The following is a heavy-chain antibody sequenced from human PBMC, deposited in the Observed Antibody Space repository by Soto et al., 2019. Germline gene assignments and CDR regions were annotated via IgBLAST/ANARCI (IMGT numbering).Heavy chain of an antibody. J-gene: IGHJ5*02. Sequence: QVQLQESGPGLVSPSGTLSLTCAVSGGPITYWLSWVRQSPGKGPEWIGEVSQRGGTNYIPSLKSRVTIPIDNSRNQIFLHLTSVTAADTAVYFCAKHVTDSGTRGYDSWGQGILVTVSS. D-gene: IGHD1-1*01. CDR2: VSQRGGT. CDR3: AKHVTDSGTRGYDS. V-gene: IGHV4-4*02. CDR1: GGPITYW.